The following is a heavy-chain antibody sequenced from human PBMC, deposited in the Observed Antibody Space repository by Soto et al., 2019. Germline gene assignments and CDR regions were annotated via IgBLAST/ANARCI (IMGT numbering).Heavy chain of an antibody. V-gene: IGHV4-59*08. D-gene: IGHD3-22*01. CDR1: GGSISSYY. CDR3: ARLGGYYQAFDS. CDR2: IHYTGTT. Sequence: SETLSLTCTVSGGSISSYYWSWIRQSPGKGLEWIGYIHYTGTTKYNPSLKSRVTISVDSSKNQFSLKLDSVTAADTAVYYCARLGGYYQAFDSWGQGTLVTVSS. J-gene: IGHJ4*02.